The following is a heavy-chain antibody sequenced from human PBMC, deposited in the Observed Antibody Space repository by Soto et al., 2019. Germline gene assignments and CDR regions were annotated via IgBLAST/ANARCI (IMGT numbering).Heavy chain of an antibody. CDR3: AKIGGVYNATPWRKGY. CDR1: GGSISSSSYY. J-gene: IGHJ4*02. D-gene: IGHD1-1*01. Sequence: SETLSITCTVSGGSISSSSYYWGWIRQPPGKGLEWIGSIYYSGSTYYNPSLKSRVTISVDTSKNQFSLKLTSVTAADTAVYYCAKIGGVYNATPWRKGYWGQGTLVTVSS. V-gene: IGHV4-39*07. CDR2: IYYSGST.